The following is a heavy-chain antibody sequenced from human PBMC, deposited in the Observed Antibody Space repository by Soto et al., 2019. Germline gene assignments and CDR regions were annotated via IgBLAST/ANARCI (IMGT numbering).Heavy chain of an antibody. CDR1: GFTFSSYA. Sequence: GGSLRLSCAASGFTFSSYAMSWVRQAPGKGLEWVSIISGSGDSTYYADSVKGRFTISRDNSKNTLYLQMSSLRAEDTAVYYCAIHPLGQNYFDHWGQGTLVTVSS. D-gene: IGHD3-10*01. V-gene: IGHV3-23*01. CDR3: AIHPLGQNYFDH. CDR2: ISGSGDST. J-gene: IGHJ4*02.